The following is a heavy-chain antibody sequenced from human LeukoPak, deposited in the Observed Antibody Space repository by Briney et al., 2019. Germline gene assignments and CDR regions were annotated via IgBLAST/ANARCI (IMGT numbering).Heavy chain of an antibody. D-gene: IGHD2-8*01. J-gene: IGHJ5*02. Sequence: ASVKVSCKASGYTFTSYGISWVRQAPGQGLEWMGWISAYNGNTNYAQKLQGRVTMTTDTSTSTAYMELSRLRSDNTAVYYCARDPIVLMVYAPRREYNWFDPWGQGTLVTVSS. CDR2: ISAYNGNT. CDR3: ARDPIVLMVYAPRREYNWFDP. V-gene: IGHV1-18*01. CDR1: GYTFTSYG.